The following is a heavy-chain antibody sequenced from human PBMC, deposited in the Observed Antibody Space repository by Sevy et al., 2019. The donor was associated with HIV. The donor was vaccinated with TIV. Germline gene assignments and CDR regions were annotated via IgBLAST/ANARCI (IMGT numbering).Heavy chain of an antibody. V-gene: IGHV1-2*02. CDR2: INPDSGGP. CDR3: VGDDREGYFDY. Sequence: ASVKVSCKASGYTFTGYYMHWVRQAPGQGLEWMGWINPDSGGPNYAPKFQGRVTLTRDTSISTAYMELSRLKSDDTAVEYCVGDDREGYFDYWGQGTLVTVSS. CDR1: GYTFTGYY. J-gene: IGHJ4*02.